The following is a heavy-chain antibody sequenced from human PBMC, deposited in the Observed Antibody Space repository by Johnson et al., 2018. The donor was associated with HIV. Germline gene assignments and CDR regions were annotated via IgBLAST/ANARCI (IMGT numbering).Heavy chain of an antibody. V-gene: IGHV3-30-3*01. CDR2: ISYDGSNK. CDR3: AGDSSGYSGFDI. Sequence: QVQLVESGGGVVQPGRSLRLSCAASGFTFSSYAMHWVRQAPGKGLEWVAVISYDGSNKYYADSVKGRFTISRAKAKNSLYLQMNRLKTEDTAVYYCAGDSSGYSGFDIWGQGTMVTVSS. D-gene: IGHD3-22*01. CDR1: GFTFSSYA. J-gene: IGHJ3*02.